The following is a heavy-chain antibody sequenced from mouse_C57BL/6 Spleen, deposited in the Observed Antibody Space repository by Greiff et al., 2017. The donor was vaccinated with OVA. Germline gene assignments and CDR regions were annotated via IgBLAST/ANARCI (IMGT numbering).Heavy chain of an antibody. CDR1: GYTFTSYG. CDR2: IYPRSGNT. J-gene: IGHJ1*03. D-gene: IGHD1-1*01. V-gene: IGHV1-81*01. Sequence: VMLVESGAELARPGASVKLSCKASGYTFTSYGISWVKQRTGQGLEWIGEIYPRSGNTYYNEKFKGKATLTADKSSSTAYMELRSLTSEDSAVYFCARAGIYYYGSSYVNWYFDVWGTGTTVTVSS. CDR3: ARAGIYYYGSSYVNWYFDV.